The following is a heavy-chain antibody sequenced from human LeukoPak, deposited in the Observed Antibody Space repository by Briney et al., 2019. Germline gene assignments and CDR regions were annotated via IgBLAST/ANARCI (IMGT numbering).Heavy chain of an antibody. Sequence: GGSLRLSCAASGFTFSSYGMHWVRQAPGKGLEWVAVIWYDGSNKYYADSVKGRFTISRDNSKNTLYLQINSLRAEDTAVYYCARDADIVVVPAESYFDYWGQGTLVTVSS. J-gene: IGHJ4*02. V-gene: IGHV3-33*01. CDR2: IWYDGSNK. CDR3: ARDADIVVVPAESYFDY. CDR1: GFTFSSYG. D-gene: IGHD2-2*01.